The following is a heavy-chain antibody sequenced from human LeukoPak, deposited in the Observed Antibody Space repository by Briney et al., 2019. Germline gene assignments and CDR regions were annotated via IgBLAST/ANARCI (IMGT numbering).Heavy chain of an antibody. CDR3: ARAGGAYCGGDCYPPMDV. J-gene: IGHJ6*03. Sequence: SETLSLTCTVSGGSISSYYWSWIRQPPGKGLEWIGYIYYSGSTYYNPSLKSRVTISVDTSKNQFSLKLSSVTAADTAVYYCARAGGAYCGGDCYPPMDVWGKGTTVTVSS. D-gene: IGHD2-21*02. CDR1: GGSISSYY. CDR2: IYYSGST. V-gene: IGHV4-59*06.